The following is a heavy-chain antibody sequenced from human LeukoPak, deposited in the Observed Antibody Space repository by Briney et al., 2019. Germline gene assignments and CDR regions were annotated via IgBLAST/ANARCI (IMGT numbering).Heavy chain of an antibody. Sequence: PGGSLRLSCAASGFTFSSYSMHWVRQAPGKGLEWVAVIGYDGSNKYYADSVKGRFTISRDNSKNTLYLQMNSLRAEDTAVYYCARDKAEGAFDIWGQGTMVTVSS. J-gene: IGHJ3*02. CDR1: GFTFSSYS. V-gene: IGHV3-33*01. CDR3: ARDKAEGAFDI. CDR2: IGYDGSNK.